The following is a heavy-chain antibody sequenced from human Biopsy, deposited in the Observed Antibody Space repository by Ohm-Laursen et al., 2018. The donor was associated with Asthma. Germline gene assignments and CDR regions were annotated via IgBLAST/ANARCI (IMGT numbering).Heavy chain of an antibody. V-gene: IGHV1-3*04. Sequence: ASVKVSCKPSGYNFISFAIHWVRQAPGQRLEWMGWVNTGNGDTKYSQKFQGRDTITRDTSASTAYMELRSLRSEDTATYYCARTYYDFLTGQVKDVFGVWGQGTMVTVSS. J-gene: IGHJ3*01. CDR1: GYNFISFA. CDR3: ARTYYDFLTGQVKDVFGV. CDR2: VNTGNGDT. D-gene: IGHD3-9*01.